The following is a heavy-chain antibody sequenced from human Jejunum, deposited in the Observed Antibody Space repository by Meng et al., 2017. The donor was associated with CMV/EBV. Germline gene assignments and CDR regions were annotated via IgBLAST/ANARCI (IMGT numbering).Heavy chain of an antibody. Sequence: SCKASGYNFNDNVIHWGRQAPGQGLEWMGWLTPRTGGKFYAKNFQGRVTMTGDTSISTVYMELRRLTSDDTAVYYCARHGNYLDVWGQGTTVTVSS. D-gene: IGHD3-3*01. V-gene: IGHV1-2*02. CDR1: GYNFNDNV. J-gene: IGHJ6*02. CDR3: ARHGNYLDV. CDR2: LTPRTGGK.